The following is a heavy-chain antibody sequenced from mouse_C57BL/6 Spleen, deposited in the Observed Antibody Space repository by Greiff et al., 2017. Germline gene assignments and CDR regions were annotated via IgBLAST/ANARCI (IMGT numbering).Heavy chain of an antibody. D-gene: IGHD2-3*01. J-gene: IGHJ3*01. CDR2: IYPRDGST. Sequence: VQLQQSGPELVKPGASVKLSCKASGYTFTSYDINWVKQRPGQGLEWIGWIYPRDGSTKYNEKFKGKATLTVDTSSSTAYMELHSLTSEDSAVYFCAQERIYDGYYPAYWGQGTLVTVSA. V-gene: IGHV1-85*01. CDR1: GYTFTSYD. CDR3: AQERIYDGYYPAY.